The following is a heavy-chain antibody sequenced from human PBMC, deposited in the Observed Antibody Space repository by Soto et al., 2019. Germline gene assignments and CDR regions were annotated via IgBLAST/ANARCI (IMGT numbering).Heavy chain of an antibody. D-gene: IGHD6-6*01. Sequence: ASVKVSCKASGYTFTGYYMHWVRQAPGQGLEWMGWINPNSGGTNYAQKFQGRVTMTRDTSISTAYMELSRLRSDDTAVYYCARDRLGYSRSSSWFDPWGQGTLVTVSS. V-gene: IGHV1-2*02. J-gene: IGHJ5*02. CDR2: INPNSGGT. CDR3: ARDRLGYSRSSSWFDP. CDR1: GYTFTGYY.